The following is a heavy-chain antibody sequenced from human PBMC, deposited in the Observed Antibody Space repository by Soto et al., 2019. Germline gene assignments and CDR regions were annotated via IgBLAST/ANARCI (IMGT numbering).Heavy chain of an antibody. CDR3: ARDPPPPDY. CDR2: ISAYNGNT. V-gene: IGHV1-18*01. J-gene: IGHJ4*02. CDR1: GYTFASYA. Sequence: QVQLVQSGAEVKKPGASVKVSCKASGYTFASYAISWMRQAPGQGLEWMGWISAYNGNTNYAQKLQGRVPMTTDTTTSTAYMELRSLRPDDTAVDYCARDPPPPDYWGQGTLVTVSS.